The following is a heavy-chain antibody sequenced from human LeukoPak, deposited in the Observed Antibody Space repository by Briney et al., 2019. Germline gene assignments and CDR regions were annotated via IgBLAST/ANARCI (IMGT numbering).Heavy chain of an antibody. CDR1: GFTVSSNY. J-gene: IGHJ5*02. V-gene: IGHV3-66*01. CDR3: ARELLWFGEPDNWFDP. D-gene: IGHD3-10*01. CDR2: IYSGGST. Sequence: PGGSLRLSCAASGFTVSSNYMSWVRQAPGKGLEWVSVIYSGGSTYYADSVKGRFTISRDNSKNTLYLQMNSLRAEDTAVYYCARELLWFGEPDNWFDPWGQGTLVTVSS.